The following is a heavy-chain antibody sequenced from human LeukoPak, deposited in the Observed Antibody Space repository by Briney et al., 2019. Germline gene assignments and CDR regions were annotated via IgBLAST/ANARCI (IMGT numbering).Heavy chain of an antibody. CDR1: GFTFSSYA. V-gene: IGHV3-23*01. CDR2: ISGSGGST. J-gene: IGHJ6*02. D-gene: IGHD6-19*01. Sequence: GGSLRLSCAASGFTFSSYAMSWVRQAPGKGLEWVSAISGSGGSTYYAGSVKGRFTISRDNSKNTLYLQMNSLRAEDTAVYYCANIDSSGWQVYYYYGMDVWGQGTTVAVSS. CDR3: ANIDSSGWQVYYYYGMDV.